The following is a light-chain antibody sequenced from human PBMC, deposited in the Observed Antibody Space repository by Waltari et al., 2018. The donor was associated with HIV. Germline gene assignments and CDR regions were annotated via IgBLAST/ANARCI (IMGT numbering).Light chain of an antibody. CDR3: QQYYDVQS. CDR1: LSVLSPSNNKNY. Sequence: IVMTQSPDSLAVSLGERATMHCKSSLSVLSPSNNKNYLAWYQQKPGQPPKLLIYWASTLESGVPERCRGSGSGTDFTLTIDTMEAVDAALYYCQQYYDVQSFGQGTKVEIK. CDR2: WAS. V-gene: IGKV4-1*01. J-gene: IGKJ2*03.